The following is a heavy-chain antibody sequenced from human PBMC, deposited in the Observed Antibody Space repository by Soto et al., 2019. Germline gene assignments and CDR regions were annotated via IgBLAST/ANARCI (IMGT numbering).Heavy chain of an antibody. J-gene: IGHJ4*02. CDR3: ARGWGYDSNDYYYAY. D-gene: IGHD3-22*01. Sequence: QVQLVQSGAEVRKPGSSVKVSCKASGGTFSRHAISWVRQAPGQGLEWMGGIIPIFGTANHAQKCQGRVTIIADESTSTVYMELSSLRSEDTAMYYCARGWGYDSNDYYYAYWGQGTQVIVS. V-gene: IGHV1-69*01. CDR1: GGTFSRHA. CDR2: IIPIFGTA.